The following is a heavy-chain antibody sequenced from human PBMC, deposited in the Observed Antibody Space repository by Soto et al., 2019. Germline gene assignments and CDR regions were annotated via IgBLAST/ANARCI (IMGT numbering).Heavy chain of an antibody. J-gene: IGHJ5*02. CDR1: GGSISSSSNH. D-gene: IGHD6-25*01. V-gene: IGHV4-39*01. CDR2: IYYSENT. CDR3: ARGPTVAAPNWLDRWLDP. Sequence: SETLSLTCTVSGGSISSSSNHWGWIRQPPGKGPEWIGNIYYSENTYYNPSLKSRVTIPVDTSKNQLSLRLTSVTAADTAVYFCARGPTVAAPNWLDRWLDPWGQGTLVTVSS.